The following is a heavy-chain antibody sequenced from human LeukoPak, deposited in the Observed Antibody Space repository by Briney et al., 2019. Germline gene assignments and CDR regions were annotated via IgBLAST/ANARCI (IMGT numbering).Heavy chain of an antibody. Sequence: GGSLRLSCAASGFTFSSYAMHWVRQAPGKGLEWVAVISYDGSNKYYADSVKGRFTISRDNSKNTLYLQMDSLRAEDTAVYYCARDSTQFWSGYYGYWGQGTLVTVSS. V-gene: IGHV3-30*04. D-gene: IGHD3-3*01. CDR1: GFTFSSYA. CDR3: ARDSTQFWSGYYGY. CDR2: ISYDGSNK. J-gene: IGHJ4*02.